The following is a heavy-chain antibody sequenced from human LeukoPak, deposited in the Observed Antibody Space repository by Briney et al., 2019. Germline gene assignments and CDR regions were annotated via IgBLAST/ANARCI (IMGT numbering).Heavy chain of an antibody. CDR3: ARGYSSGWYQVDY. V-gene: IGHV4-61*02. Sequence: SQTLSLTCTVSGGSISSGSYYWSWIRQPAGKGLEWIGRIYTSGSTNYNPSLKSRVTISVDTSKNQFSLKLSSVTAADTAVYYCARGYSSGWYQVDYWGQGTLVTVSS. J-gene: IGHJ4*02. CDR2: IYTSGST. CDR1: GGSISSGSYY. D-gene: IGHD6-19*01.